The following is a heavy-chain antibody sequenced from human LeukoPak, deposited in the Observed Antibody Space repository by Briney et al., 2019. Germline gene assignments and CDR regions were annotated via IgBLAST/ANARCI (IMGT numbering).Heavy chain of an antibody. D-gene: IGHD2-2*01. V-gene: IGHV4-59*08. CDR3: ARIEVLPAARSYYYYYYMDV. CDR2: IYYSGST. CDR1: GGSISSYY. J-gene: IGHJ6*03. Sequence: SETLSLTCTVSGGSISSYYWSWIRQPPGKGLEWIGYIYYSGSTNYNPSLKSRVTISVDTSKNQFSLKLSSVTAADTAVYYCARIEVLPAARSYYYYYYMDVWGKGTTVTVSS.